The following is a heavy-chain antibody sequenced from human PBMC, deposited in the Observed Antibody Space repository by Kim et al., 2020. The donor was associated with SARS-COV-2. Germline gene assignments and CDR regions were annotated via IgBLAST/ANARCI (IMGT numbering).Heavy chain of an antibody. V-gene: IGHV3-30*04. CDR1: GFTFSSYA. D-gene: IGHD2-15*01. J-gene: IGHJ6*02. CDR3: ARDTSLNSCGSGGSCYDHYYYYGMDV. Sequence: GGSLRLSCAASGFTFSSYAMHWVRQAPGKGLEWVAVISYDGSNKYYADSVKGRFTISRDNSKNTLYLQMNSLRAEDTAVYYCARDTSLNSCGSGGSCYDHYYYYGMDVWGQGTTVTVSS. CDR2: ISYDGSNK.